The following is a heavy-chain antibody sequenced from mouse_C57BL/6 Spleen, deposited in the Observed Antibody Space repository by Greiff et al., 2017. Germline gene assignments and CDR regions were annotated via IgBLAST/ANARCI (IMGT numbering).Heavy chain of an antibody. CDR1: GYTFTNYW. Sequence: QVQLQQSGAELVRPGTSVKMSCKASGYTFTNYWIGWAKQRPGHGLEWIGDIYPGGGYTNYNEKFKGKATLTADKSSSTAYMQFSSLTSEDSAIYYCARGDYSNYENWYFDVWGTGTTVTVSS. CDR3: ARGDYSNYENWYFDV. J-gene: IGHJ1*03. V-gene: IGHV1-63*01. D-gene: IGHD2-5*01. CDR2: IYPGGGYT.